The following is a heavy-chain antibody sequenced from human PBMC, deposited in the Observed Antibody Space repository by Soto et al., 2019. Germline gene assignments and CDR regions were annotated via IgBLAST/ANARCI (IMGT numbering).Heavy chain of an antibody. CDR1: GGSFSGYY. V-gene: IGHV4-34*01. D-gene: IGHD3-9*01. CDR2: INHSGST. CDR3: ARGRLRYFDWKQVYYYGMDV. J-gene: IGHJ6*02. Sequence: SETLSLTCAVYGGSFSGYYWSWIRQPPGKGLEWIGEINHSGSTNYNPSLKSRVTISVDTSKNQFSLKLSSVTAADTAVYYCARGRLRYFDWKQVYYYGMDVWGQGTTVTVSS.